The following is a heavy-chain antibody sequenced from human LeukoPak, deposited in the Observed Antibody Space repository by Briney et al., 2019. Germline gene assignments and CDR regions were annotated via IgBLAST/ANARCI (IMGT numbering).Heavy chain of an antibody. V-gene: IGHV3-66*01. J-gene: IGHJ4*02. CDR1: GFSVSGNY. D-gene: IGHD2/OR15-2a*01. CDR2: LHSGGGT. Sequence: PGGSLRLSCAVSGFSVSGNYMSWVRQAPGQGLEWVSVLHSGGGTFYTDSVRGRFTISRDNFKNTLYLQMNSLTDEDTAVYYCARDSQYYFLDYWGQGTQVTVSS. CDR3: ARDSQYYFLDY.